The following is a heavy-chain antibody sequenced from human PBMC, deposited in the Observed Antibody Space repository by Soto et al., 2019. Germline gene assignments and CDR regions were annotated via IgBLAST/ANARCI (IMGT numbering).Heavy chain of an antibody. CDR3: AIDVSPGSSGYYLSAFDI. Sequence: EVQLVESGGGLVQPGGSLRLSCAASGFTFGNYWMTWVRQAPGKGPEWVGNSKGDGRAEAYLDSVRGRFTVSRDSAENALVLQMNILRAEGTARYYCAIDVSPGSSGYYLSAFDIWGQGTMVTVS. CDR1: GFTFGNYW. J-gene: IGHJ3*02. V-gene: IGHV3-7*05. CDR2: SKGDGRAE. D-gene: IGHD6-25*01.